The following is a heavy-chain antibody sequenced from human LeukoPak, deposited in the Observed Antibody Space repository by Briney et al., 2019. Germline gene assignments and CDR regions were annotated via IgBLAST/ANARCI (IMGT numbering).Heavy chain of an antibody. CDR1: GFTFSSYA. CDR3: AKDRAIYGSGSYYNDY. V-gene: IGHV3-30-3*01. CDR2: ISYDGSNK. Sequence: GGSLRLSCAASGFTFSSYAMHWVRQAPGKGLEWVAVISYDGSNKYYADSVKGRFTISRDNSKNTLYLQMNSLRAEDTAVYYCAKDRAIYGSGSYYNDYWGQGTLVTVSS. D-gene: IGHD3-10*01. J-gene: IGHJ4*02.